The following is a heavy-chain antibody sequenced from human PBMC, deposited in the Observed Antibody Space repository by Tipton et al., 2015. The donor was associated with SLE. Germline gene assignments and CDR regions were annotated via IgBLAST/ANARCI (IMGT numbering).Heavy chain of an antibody. J-gene: IGHJ4*02. CDR1: GFTFRSYS. V-gene: IGHV3-21*01. Sequence: SLRLSCAASGFTFRSYSMNWVRQAPGKGLEWVSSISSSSSYIYYADSVKGRFTISRDNAKKSLYLQMNSLRAEDTAVYYCARDRFKDHWGQGTQVTVSS. CDR2: ISSSSSYI. CDR3: ARDRFKDH. D-gene: IGHD3-3*01.